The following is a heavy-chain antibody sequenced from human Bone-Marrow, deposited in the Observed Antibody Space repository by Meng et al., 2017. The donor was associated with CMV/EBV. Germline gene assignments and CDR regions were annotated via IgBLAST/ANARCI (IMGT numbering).Heavy chain of an antibody. CDR3: ATGTSWSSRGYNPSYYYYYGMDV. CDR1: GYTFTGYY. CDR2: FDPEDGET. V-gene: IGHV1-24*01. Sequence: ASVKVSCKASGYTFTGYYMHWVRQAPGKGLEWMGGFDPEDGETIYAQKFQGRVTMTEDTSTDTAYMELSSLRSEDTAVYYCATGTSWSSRGYNPSYYYYYGMDVWGQGTTVTVSS. J-gene: IGHJ6*02. D-gene: IGHD5-24*01.